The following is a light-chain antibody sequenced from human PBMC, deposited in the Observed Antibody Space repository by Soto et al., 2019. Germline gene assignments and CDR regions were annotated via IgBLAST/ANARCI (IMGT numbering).Light chain of an antibody. CDR2: GAS. V-gene: IGKV3-15*01. CDR1: QSVSSN. CDR3: QQYDNWPGT. Sequence: EIVMTQSPATLSVSPEEGATLSCRASQSVSSNLAWYQQKPGQAPRLLIYGASTRATGIPDRFSGSGSVTAFTLTISRLHSEDFAVYYCQQYDNWPGTFGQGTKLEIK. J-gene: IGKJ2*02.